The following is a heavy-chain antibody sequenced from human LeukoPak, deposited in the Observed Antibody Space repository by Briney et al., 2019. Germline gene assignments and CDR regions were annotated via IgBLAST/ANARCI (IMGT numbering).Heavy chain of an antibody. V-gene: IGHV1-3*01. J-gene: IGHJ4*02. CDR2: INAGNGNT. D-gene: IGHD3-10*01. CDR1: GYTFTSYG. CDR3: ARDLGWFGELPFDY. Sequence: ASVKVSCKASGYTFTSYGISWVRQAPGQRLEWMGWINAGNGNTKYSQKFQGRVTITRDTSASTAYMELSSLRSEDTAVYYCARDLGWFGELPFDYWGQGTLVTVSS.